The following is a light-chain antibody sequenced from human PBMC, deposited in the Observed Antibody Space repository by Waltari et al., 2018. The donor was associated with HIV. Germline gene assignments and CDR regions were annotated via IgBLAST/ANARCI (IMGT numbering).Light chain of an antibody. V-gene: IGLV3-1*01. CDR2: QDT. J-gene: IGLJ2*01. CDR3: QAWDSSTVL. Sequence: SYDLTQPPSVSVSPGQTASITCSGDKLGNKYACWYEQKPGQSPVLVVYQDTKRPSGIPELFAGSHSGNTATLTVSGTQAMDEADYYCQAWDSSTVLFCGGTTLAVL. CDR1: KLGNKY.